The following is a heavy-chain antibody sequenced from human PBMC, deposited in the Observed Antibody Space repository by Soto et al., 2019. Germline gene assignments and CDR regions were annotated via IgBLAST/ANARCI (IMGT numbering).Heavy chain of an antibody. D-gene: IGHD6-19*01. V-gene: IGHV4-59*01. Sequence: SETLSLTCTVSGGSISSYYWSWIRQPPGKGLEWIGYIYYSGSTNYNPSLKSRVTISVDTSKNQFSLKLSSVTAADTAVYYCARLKRSSGWYNIEYWGQGTLVTVSS. J-gene: IGHJ4*02. CDR3: ARLKRSSGWYNIEY. CDR1: GGSISSYY. CDR2: IYYSGST.